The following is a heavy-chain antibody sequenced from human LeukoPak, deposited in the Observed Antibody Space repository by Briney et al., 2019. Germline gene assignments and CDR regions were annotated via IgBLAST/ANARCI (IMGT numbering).Heavy chain of an antibody. Sequence: PGRSLRLSCAASGFTFSNYGMHWVRQAPGKGLEWVAVISSDGSKKYYADSVKGRFTISRDNSKNTLYLQMNSLRAEDTAVYYCAKDSPGATSLAVADWGQGTLVTVSS. CDR3: AKDSPGATSLAVAD. V-gene: IGHV3-30*18. D-gene: IGHD6-19*01. CDR2: ISSDGSKK. CDR1: GFTFSNYG. J-gene: IGHJ4*02.